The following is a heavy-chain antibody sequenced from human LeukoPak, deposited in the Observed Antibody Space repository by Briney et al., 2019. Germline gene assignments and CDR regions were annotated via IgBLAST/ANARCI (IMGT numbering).Heavy chain of an antibody. CDR3: TTGYSSTWYYFDY. CDR1: GDSISSYY. Sequence: PSETLSLTCTVSGDSISSYYWSWIRQPPGKGREWIGYSYHTGSTNYNPSLKSRVTISVDKSKNQFSLKLSSVTAGDTAVYYCTTGYSSTWYYFDYWGQGTPVTVSS. V-gene: IGHV4-59*01. J-gene: IGHJ4*02. D-gene: IGHD6-13*01. CDR2: SYHTGST.